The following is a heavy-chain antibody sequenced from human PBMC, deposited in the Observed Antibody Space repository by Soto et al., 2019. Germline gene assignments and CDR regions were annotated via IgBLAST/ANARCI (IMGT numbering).Heavy chain of an antibody. V-gene: IGHV4-61*01. D-gene: IGHD3-10*01. Sequence: SETLSLTCTVSGDSVTSVSDYWSWIRQPPGKGLEWIGYIYYSGSADYNPSLGSRVTISIDTSKNQFSLKLTSVTAADTAVYYCARGVGFGYYYYHMDLWGQGTTITVSS. CDR2: IYYSGSA. CDR1: GDSVTSVSDY. J-gene: IGHJ6*02. CDR3: ARGVGFGYYYYHMDL.